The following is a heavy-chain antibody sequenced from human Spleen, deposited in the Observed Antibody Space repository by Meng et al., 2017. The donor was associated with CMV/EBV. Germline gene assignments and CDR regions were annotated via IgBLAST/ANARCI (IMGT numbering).Heavy chain of an antibody. CDR2: IYWDDDD. J-gene: IGHJ4*02. Sequence: QITLQESGPAVVRPRQTLTLTCTVSGFSLSSNTVGVGWIRKAPGKALEWLALIYWDDDDRYSQSLRSRLTVTKDTSKNQVVLTMTNMETLDTGTYFCAHSIEGPRFFDYWGQGILVTVSS. D-gene: IGHD3-16*02. V-gene: IGHV2-5*02. CDR1: GFSLSSNTVG. CDR3: AHSIEGPRFFDY.